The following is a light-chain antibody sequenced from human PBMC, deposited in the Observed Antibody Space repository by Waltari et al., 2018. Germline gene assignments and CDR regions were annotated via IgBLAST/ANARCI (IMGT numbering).Light chain of an antibody. V-gene: IGLV2-14*03. CDR3: ISYSSSTTLGV. J-gene: IGLJ2*01. CDR2: EVS. CDR1: SSDVGDYNY. Sequence: QSALTQPASVSGSPGQSTTISCPGSSSDVGDYNYVPWYQQHPGKAPQLLIYEVSNRPSGVSNRFSGSKSGNTASLTISWLLAEDEADYYCISYSSSTTLGVFGGGTKLTVL.